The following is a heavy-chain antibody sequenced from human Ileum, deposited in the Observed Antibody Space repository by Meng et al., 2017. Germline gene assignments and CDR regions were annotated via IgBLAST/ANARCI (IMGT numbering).Heavy chain of an antibody. CDR3: AREPPAAAGTGADY. V-gene: IGHV4-31*03. CDR1: GGSISSGGYY. J-gene: IGHJ4*02. CDR2: IYYSGTN. D-gene: IGHD6-13*01. Sequence: QLQLQESGPGLAKPSQTLSLTCTLSGGSISSGGYYWSWIRQHPGKGLEWIGYIYYSGTNYYNPSLKSRVTISVDTSKNQFSLKLSYVTAADTAVYYCAREPPAAAGTGADYWGQGTLVTVSS.